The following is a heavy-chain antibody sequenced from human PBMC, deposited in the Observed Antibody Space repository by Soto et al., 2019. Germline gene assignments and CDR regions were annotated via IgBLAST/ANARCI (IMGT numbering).Heavy chain of an antibody. CDR1: GGSFSGYY. Sequence: PSETLSLTCAVYGGSFSGYYWSWIRQPPGKGLEWIGEINHSGSTNYNPSLKSRVTISVDTSKNQFSLKLSSVTAADTAVYYCARAGAGELVDYWGQGTLVTVSS. CDR2: INHSGST. CDR3: ARAGAGELVDY. D-gene: IGHD1-26*01. J-gene: IGHJ4*02. V-gene: IGHV4-34*01.